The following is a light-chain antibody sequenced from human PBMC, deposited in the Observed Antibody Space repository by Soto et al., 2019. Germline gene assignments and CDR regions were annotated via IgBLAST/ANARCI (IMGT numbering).Light chain of an antibody. CDR3: QQYSNWPRT. CDR1: QHVSSH. CDR2: GAS. V-gene: IGKV3-15*01. Sequence: EIVMKQSPATLCVSPGERVTLSCRASQHVSSHLAWYQQKRGQAPSLLIYGASTRATGIPARFSGSGSGTEFTLTISSLQSEDFAIYFCQQYSNWPRTFGQGAKVDIK. J-gene: IGKJ1*01.